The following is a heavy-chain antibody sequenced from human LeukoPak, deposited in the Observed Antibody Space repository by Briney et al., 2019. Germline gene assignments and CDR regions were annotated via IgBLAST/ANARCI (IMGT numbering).Heavy chain of an antibody. CDR2: INHSGST. V-gene: IGHV4-34*01. CDR1: GGSFSGYY. J-gene: IGHJ4*02. CDR3: ARGRKPVDY. Sequence: SETLSLTCAVYGGSFSGYYWSWIRQTPGKGLEWIGEINHSGSTNYNPSVKSRVTISVDTSKNQFSLKLSSVTAADTAVYHCARGRKPVDYWGQGTLVTVSS. D-gene: IGHD6-19*01.